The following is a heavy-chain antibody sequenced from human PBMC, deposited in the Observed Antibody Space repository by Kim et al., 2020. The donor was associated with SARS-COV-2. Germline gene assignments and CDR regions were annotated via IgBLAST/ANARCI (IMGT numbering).Heavy chain of an antibody. J-gene: IGHJ4*02. V-gene: IGHV3-30*18. D-gene: IGHD4-17*01. CDR2: ISFDGSSA. CDR1: GFNFTTYG. Sequence: GGSLRLSCAASGFNFTTYGMNWVRQAPGKGLEWVTVISFDGSSAFYADSVKGRFTISRDNSKSTVYLQMNSLRVEDTAVYYCAKTGKGAYGDHWGQGTLV. CDR3: AKTGKGAYGDH.